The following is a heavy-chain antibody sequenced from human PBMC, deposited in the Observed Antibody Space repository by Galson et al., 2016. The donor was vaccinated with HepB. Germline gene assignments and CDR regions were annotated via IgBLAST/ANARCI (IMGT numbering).Heavy chain of an antibody. CDR1: RLTFSTYW. J-gene: IGHJ3*02. CDR3: ARDRSPAQANNWYDALDI. V-gene: IGHV3-7*04. Sequence: SLRLSCAASRLTFSTYWMTRVRQAPGNGLEWVANINQNGGRTNYVDSVKGRSTISRDNAKNSLYLQMNSLRPEETAIYYCARDRSPAQANNWYDALDIWGQGTLVTVSS. D-gene: IGHD2-15*01. CDR2: INQNGGRT.